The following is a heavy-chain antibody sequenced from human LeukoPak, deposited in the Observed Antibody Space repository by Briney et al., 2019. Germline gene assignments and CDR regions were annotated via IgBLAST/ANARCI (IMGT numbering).Heavy chain of an antibody. CDR2: IYYSGST. D-gene: IGHD6-19*01. CDR1: GGSISSYY. J-gene: IGHJ4*02. V-gene: IGHV4-59*01. CDR3: ARPVRCSATTCTGPFDY. Sequence: SETLSLTCTVSGGSISSYYWSWIRQPPGKGLEWIGYIYYSGSTNYNPSLKSRVTISVDTSKNQFSLKLSSVTAADTAVYYCARPVRCSATTCTGPFDYWGQGTLVTVSS.